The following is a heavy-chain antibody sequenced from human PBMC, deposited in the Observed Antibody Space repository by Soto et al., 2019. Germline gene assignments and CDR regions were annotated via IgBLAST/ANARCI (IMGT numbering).Heavy chain of an antibody. CDR3: ARDLTISSTDGPLDP. CDR1: GASISSGGYY. J-gene: IGHJ5*02. V-gene: IGHV4-31*03. CDR2: VYYGGNT. D-gene: IGHD1-1*01. Sequence: SETLSLTCTVSGASISSGGYYWTWIRQYPGKGLEWIGYVYYGGNTNFNPSLRSRVAMSVDRSKNQFSLKVSSVTAADTAVYYCARDLTISSTDGPLDPWGHGTLVTVSS.